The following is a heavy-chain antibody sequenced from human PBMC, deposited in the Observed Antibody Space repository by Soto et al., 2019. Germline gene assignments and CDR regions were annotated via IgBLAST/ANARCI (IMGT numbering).Heavy chain of an antibody. V-gene: IGHV4-30-2*01. CDR1: GGSISSGGYS. CDR2: IYHSGST. J-gene: IGHJ4*02. Sequence: SETLSLTCAVSGGSISSGGYSWSWIRQPPGKGLEWIGYIYHSGSTYYNPSLKSRVTISVDRSKNQFSLKLSSVTAADTAVYYCARGYVDTAMVQEDWGQGTLVTVSS. CDR3: ARGYVDTAMVQED. D-gene: IGHD5-18*01.